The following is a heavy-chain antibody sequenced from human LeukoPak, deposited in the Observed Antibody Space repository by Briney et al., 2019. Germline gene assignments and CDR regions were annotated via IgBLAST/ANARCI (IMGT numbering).Heavy chain of an antibody. J-gene: IGHJ3*02. Sequence: GGSLRLSCAASGFTVSSNYMSWVRQAPGKGLEWVSVIYSGGSTYYADSVKGRFTISRDNSKNTLYLQMNSLRAEDTAVYYCAKDGYYYDSSGYENAFDIWGQGTMVTVSS. CDR1: GFTVSSNY. D-gene: IGHD3-22*01. CDR3: AKDGYYYDSSGYENAFDI. CDR2: IYSGGST. V-gene: IGHV3-66*02.